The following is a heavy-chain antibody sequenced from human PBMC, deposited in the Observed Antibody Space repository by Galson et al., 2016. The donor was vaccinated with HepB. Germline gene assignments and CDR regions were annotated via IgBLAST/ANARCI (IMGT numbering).Heavy chain of an antibody. J-gene: IGHJ4*02. D-gene: IGHD3-22*01. CDR2: GNPRTGST. V-gene: IGHV1-46*01. Sequence: SVKVSCKASGYTFINYYMHWVRQAPGQGLEWMGIGNPRTGSTSYAQKFQDRVTVTRDTSTSTVYMELSSLRSEDTAVYYCATERWGSGYTDYWGQGILVTVSS. CDR1: GYTFINYY. CDR3: ATERWGSGYTDY.